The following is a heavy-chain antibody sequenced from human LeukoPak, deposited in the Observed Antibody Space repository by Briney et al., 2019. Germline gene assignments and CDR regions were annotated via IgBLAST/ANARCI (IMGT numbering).Heavy chain of an antibody. D-gene: IGHD1-1*01. V-gene: IGHV3-9*01. CDR1: GFTFDDYA. CDR3: AKDSASTHYYYGMDV. J-gene: IGHJ6*02. CDR2: ISWNSGSI. Sequence: PGGSLRLSCAASGFTFDDYAMHWVRHAPGKGLEWVSGISWNSGSIGYADSVKGRFTISRDNAKNSLYLQMNSLRAEDTALYYCAKDSASTHYYYGMDVWGQGTTVTVSS.